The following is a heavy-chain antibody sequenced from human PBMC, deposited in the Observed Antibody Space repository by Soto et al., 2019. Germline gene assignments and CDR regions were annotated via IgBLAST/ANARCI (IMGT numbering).Heavy chain of an antibody. Sequence: QLQLQESGPGLVRPSETLSLTCTVSGGSIISSTYYWGWIRQPPGKGLGWIAIIYYTGATYYNRSLKSRVTISVDTSKNQFSLKLSSVTAADTAVYYCARLYSGRYFFDWFDPWGQGTLVTVSS. CDR1: GGSIISSTYY. CDR3: ARLYSGRYFFDWFDP. V-gene: IGHV4-39*01. D-gene: IGHD1-26*01. J-gene: IGHJ5*02. CDR2: IYYTGAT.